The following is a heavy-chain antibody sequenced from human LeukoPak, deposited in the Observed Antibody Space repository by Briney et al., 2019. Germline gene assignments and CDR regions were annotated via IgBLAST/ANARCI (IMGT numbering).Heavy chain of an antibody. Sequence: KAGGSLRLSCAASGFTFSSYSMNWVRQAPGKGLEWVSSINSISSYIYYADSVKGRFTISRDNAKNSLYLQMNSLRAEDTAVYYCAREGHSSWQFDYWGQGTLVTVSS. CDR1: GFTFSSYS. V-gene: IGHV3-21*01. D-gene: IGHD6-13*01. CDR3: AREGHSSWQFDY. J-gene: IGHJ4*02. CDR2: INSISSYI.